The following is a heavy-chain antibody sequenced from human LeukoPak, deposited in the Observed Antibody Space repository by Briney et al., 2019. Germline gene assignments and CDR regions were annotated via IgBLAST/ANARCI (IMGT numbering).Heavy chain of an antibody. CDR3: ARDTGYCSSTSCPGPDFDY. J-gene: IGHJ4*02. CDR1: GFTFSDYY. CDR2: ISSSSSYI. D-gene: IGHD2-2*01. Sequence: GGSLRLSCAASGFTFSDYYMSWIRQAPGKGLEWVSSISSSSSYIYYADSVKGRFTISGDNAKNSLYLQMNSLRAEDTAVYYCARDTGYCSSTSCPGPDFDYWGQGTLVTVSS. V-gene: IGHV3-11*06.